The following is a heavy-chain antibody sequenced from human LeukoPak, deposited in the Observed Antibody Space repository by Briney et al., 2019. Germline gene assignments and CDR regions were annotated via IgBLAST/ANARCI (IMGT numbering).Heavy chain of an antibody. D-gene: IGHD3-22*01. CDR1: GFTFSSYA. CDR3: AKVTPRYYYDSSGYFPDDAFDI. Sequence: GGSLRLSCAASGFTFSSYAMSWVRQAPGKGLEWVSAISGSGGSTYYADSVKGRFTISRDNSKNTLYLQMNSLRAEDAAVYYCAKVTPRYYYDSSGYFPDDAFDIWGQGTKVTVSS. CDR2: ISGSGGST. J-gene: IGHJ3*02. V-gene: IGHV3-23*01.